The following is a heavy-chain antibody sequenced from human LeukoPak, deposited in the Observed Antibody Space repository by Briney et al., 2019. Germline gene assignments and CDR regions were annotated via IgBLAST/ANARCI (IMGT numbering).Heavy chain of an antibody. V-gene: IGHV1-18*01. CDR1: GYTFTSYG. D-gene: IGHD3-3*01. CDR3: ARDVGVLRFLEWLDAFDI. CDR2: ISAYNGNT. Sequence: AASVKVSCKASGYTFTSYGISWVRQAPGQGLEWMGWISAYNGNTNYAQKLQGRVTMTTDTSTSTAYMELRSLRSDDTAVYYCARDVGVLRFLEWLDAFDIWGQGTMVTVSS. J-gene: IGHJ3*02.